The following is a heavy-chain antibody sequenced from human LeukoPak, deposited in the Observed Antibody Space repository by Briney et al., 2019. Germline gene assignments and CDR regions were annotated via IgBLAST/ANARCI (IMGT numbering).Heavy chain of an antibody. V-gene: IGHV3-23*01. Sequence: GGSLRLSCGASGFTFSSYAMSWVRQAPGKGLEWVSAISGSGGSTYYADSVKGRFTISRDNSKNTPYLQMNSLRAEDTAVYYCAKDRNNWNDRDAFDIWGQGTMVTVSS. CDR3: AKDRNNWNDRDAFDI. CDR1: GFTFSSYA. D-gene: IGHD1-1*01. J-gene: IGHJ3*02. CDR2: ISGSGGST.